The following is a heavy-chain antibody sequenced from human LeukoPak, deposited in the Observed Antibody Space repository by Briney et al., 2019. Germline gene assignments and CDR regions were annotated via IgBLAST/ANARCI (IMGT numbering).Heavy chain of an antibody. D-gene: IGHD3-3*01. CDR3: AKDGAGEWLRAFDI. CDR1: GFTFTSYG. Sequence: GGSLRLSCVASGFTFTSYGMHWVRQAPGKGLEWVAFIRYDGSNKYYADSVKGRFTISRDNSKNTLYLQMNSLRAEDTAVYYCAKDGAGEWLRAFDIWGQGTMVTVSS. CDR2: IRYDGSNK. J-gene: IGHJ3*02. V-gene: IGHV3-30*02.